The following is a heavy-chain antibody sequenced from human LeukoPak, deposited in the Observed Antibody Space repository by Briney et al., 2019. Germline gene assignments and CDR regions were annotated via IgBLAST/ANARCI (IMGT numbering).Heavy chain of an antibody. CDR1: GYTFTSYY. V-gene: IGHV3-74*01. CDR3: ARDAGGIAAAGLLP. D-gene: IGHD6-13*01. Sequence: GASVKVSCKASGYTFTSYYMHWVRQAPGKGLVWVSRINSDGSSTSYADSVKGRFTISRDNAKNTLYLQMNSLRAEDTAVYYCARDAGGIAAAGLLPWGQGTLVTVSS. J-gene: IGHJ4*02. CDR2: INSDGSST.